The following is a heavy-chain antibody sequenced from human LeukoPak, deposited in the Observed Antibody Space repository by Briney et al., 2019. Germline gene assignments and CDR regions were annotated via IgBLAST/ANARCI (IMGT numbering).Heavy chain of an antibody. CDR3: ARDMSGLYYYYYGMDV. CDR1: GFTFSSYW. CDR2: INSDGSST. V-gene: IGHV3-74*01. J-gene: IGHJ6*02. D-gene: IGHD3-10*02. Sequence: QPGGSLRLSCAASGFTFSSYWMHWVRQAPGKGLVWVSRINSDGSSTSYADSVKGRFTISRDNAKNTLYLQMNSLRAEDTAVYYCARDMSGLYYYYYGMDVWGQGTTVTVSS.